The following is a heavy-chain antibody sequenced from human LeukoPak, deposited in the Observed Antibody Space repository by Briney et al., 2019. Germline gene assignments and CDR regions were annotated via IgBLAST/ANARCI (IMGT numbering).Heavy chain of an antibody. J-gene: IGHJ4*02. Sequence: GGSLRLSCAASGFTFSSYAMSWVRQAPGKGLEWVSTISGSGDYTYYADSVKGRFTISRDNSKNTLYLQMNGLSAEDTAVYYCARRIPATASGLDYWGQGTLVTVSS. V-gene: IGHV3-23*01. CDR1: GFTFSSYA. CDR2: ISGSGDYT. CDR3: ARRIPATASGLDY. D-gene: IGHD2-2*01.